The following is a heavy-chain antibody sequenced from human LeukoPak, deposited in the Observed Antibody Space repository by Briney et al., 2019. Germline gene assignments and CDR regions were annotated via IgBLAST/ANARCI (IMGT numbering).Heavy chain of an antibody. V-gene: IGHV4-4*07. D-gene: IGHD2-15*01. CDR2: IYTSGST. J-gene: IGHJ4*02. CDR3: ARVPGVLHLPHFDY. CDR1: GGSISSYY. Sequence: SETLSLTCTVSGGSISSYYWSWIRQPAGKGLEWIGRIYTSGSTNYNPSLKSRVTMSVDTSKNQFSLKLSSVTAADTAVYYCARVPGVLHLPHFDYWGRGTLVTVSS.